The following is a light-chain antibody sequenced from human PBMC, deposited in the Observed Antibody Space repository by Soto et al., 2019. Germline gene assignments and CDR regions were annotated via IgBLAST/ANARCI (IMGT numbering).Light chain of an antibody. CDR1: QSVYNN. J-gene: IGKJ1*01. CDR2: GAS. CDR3: QHYSPQT. Sequence: IVLTQSPVTLSLSPGERATLSCRASQSVYNNLAWYQQKPGQAPRLLIYGASSRATGIPDRFSGSGSGTDFTLTIIRLEPEDSAVYFCQHYSPQTFAQGTKVDIK. V-gene: IGKV3-20*01.